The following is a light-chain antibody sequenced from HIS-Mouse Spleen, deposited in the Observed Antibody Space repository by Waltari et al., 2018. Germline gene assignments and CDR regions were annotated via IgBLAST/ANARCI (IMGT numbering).Light chain of an antibody. CDR2: EGS. CDR3: CSYAGSSTYWV. Sequence: QSALTQPASVSGSPGQSITISCTGTSRDVGSYNLVPWYQQHPGNAPKLMIYEGSKRPSGVSNRFSGSKSGNTASLTISGLQAEDEADYYCCSYAGSSTYWVFGGGTKLTVL. J-gene: IGLJ3*02. V-gene: IGLV2-23*01. CDR1: SRDVGSYNL.